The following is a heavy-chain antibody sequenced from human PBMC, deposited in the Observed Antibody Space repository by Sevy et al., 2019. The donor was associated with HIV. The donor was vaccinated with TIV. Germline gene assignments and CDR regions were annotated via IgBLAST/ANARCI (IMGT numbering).Heavy chain of an antibody. J-gene: IGHJ3*02. Sequence: GESLKISCAASGFTFSSYSMNWVRQAPGKGLEWVSSISSSSSYIYYADSVKGRFTISRDNAKNSLYLQMNSLRAEDTAVYYCARGGSSDAFDIWGQGTVVTVSS. D-gene: IGHD1-26*01. CDR2: ISSSSSYI. CDR1: GFTFSSYS. CDR3: ARGGSSDAFDI. V-gene: IGHV3-21*01.